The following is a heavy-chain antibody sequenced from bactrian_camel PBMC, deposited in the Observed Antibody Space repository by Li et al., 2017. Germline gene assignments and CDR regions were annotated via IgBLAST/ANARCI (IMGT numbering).Heavy chain of an antibody. CDR3: AQDSWSGNAWYLLN. CDR2: MNAGGSSK. CDR1: GYIFSTYG. J-gene: IGHJ4*01. D-gene: IGHD6*01. Sequence: VQLVESGGGLVQPGGSLRLSCVVSGYIFSTYGMSWVRQAPGKGLEWVSGMNAGGSSKYYADSVKGRATISRDNAKSTLYLQLNDLKTEDTGMYYCAQDSWSGNAWYLLNWGQGTQVTVS. V-gene: IGHV3S40*01.